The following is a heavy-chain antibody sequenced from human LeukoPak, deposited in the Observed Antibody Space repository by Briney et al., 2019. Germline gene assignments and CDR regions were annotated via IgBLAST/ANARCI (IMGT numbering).Heavy chain of an antibody. D-gene: IGHD2-2*02. Sequence: SVKVSCKASGGTFSSYTISWVRQAPGQGGEWMGRIIPILGIANYAQKFQGRVTITADKSTSTAYMELSSLRSEDTAVYYCASPAVPAAIQVWGQGTLVTVSS. CDR3: ASPAVPAAIQV. V-gene: IGHV1-69*02. CDR2: IIPILGIA. J-gene: IGHJ4*02. CDR1: GGTFSSYT.